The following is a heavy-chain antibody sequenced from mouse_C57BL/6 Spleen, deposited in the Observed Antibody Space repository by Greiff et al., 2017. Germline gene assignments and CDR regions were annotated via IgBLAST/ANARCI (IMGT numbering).Heavy chain of an antibody. CDR2: IDPSDSYT. V-gene: IGHV1-69*01. Sequence: QVQLQQPGAELVMPGASVKLSCKASGYTFTSYWMHWVKQRPGQGLEWIGEIDPSDSYTNYNQKFKGKSTLTVDKSSSTAYMQLSSLTSEDSAVYYCARGTTVVERVPMDYWSQGTSVTVTS. CDR3: ARGTTVVERVPMDY. J-gene: IGHJ4*01. D-gene: IGHD1-1*01. CDR1: GYTFTSYW.